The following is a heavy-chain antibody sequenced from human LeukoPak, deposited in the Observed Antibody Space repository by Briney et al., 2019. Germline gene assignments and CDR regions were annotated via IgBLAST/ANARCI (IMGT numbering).Heavy chain of an antibody. D-gene: IGHD1-1*01. CDR1: GFTFSTYG. J-gene: IGHJ4*02. CDR3: AKESNWNDVSQSIDY. V-gene: IGHV3-30*18. CDR2: ISYDGSTK. Sequence: GGSLRLSCTASGFTFSTYGMHWVRQAPGKGLEWVTLISYDGSTKYYSDSVKGRFTLSRDNSKNTLYLQMNSLRAEDTAVYYCAKESNWNDVSQSIDYWGQGTLVTVSS.